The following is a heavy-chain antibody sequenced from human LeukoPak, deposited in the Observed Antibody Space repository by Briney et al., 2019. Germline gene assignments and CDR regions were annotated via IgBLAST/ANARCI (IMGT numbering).Heavy chain of an antibody. CDR1: GFTFSSYA. CDR3: AKDEGGGSAFDI. CDR2: ISWDGGST. J-gene: IGHJ3*02. Sequence: GGSLRLSSAASGFTFSSYAMHWVRQAPGKGLEWVSLISWDGGSTYYADSVKGRFTISRDNSKNSLYLQMNSLRTEDTALYYCAKDEGGGSAFDIWGQGTMVTVSS. D-gene: IGHD1-26*01. V-gene: IGHV3-43*01.